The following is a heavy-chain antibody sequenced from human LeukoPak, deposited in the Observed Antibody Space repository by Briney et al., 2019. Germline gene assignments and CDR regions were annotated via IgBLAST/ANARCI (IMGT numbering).Heavy chain of an antibody. CDR3: ARDGQWLVLGSDAFDI. D-gene: IGHD6-19*01. Sequence: VASVKVSCKASGYTFTGYYMHWVRQAPGQGLEWMGWINPNSGGTNYAQKFQGRVTMTRDTSISTAYMELSRLRSDDTAVYYCARDGQWLVLGSDAFDIWGQGTMVTVSS. J-gene: IGHJ3*02. CDR1: GYTFTGYY. CDR2: INPNSGGT. V-gene: IGHV1-2*02.